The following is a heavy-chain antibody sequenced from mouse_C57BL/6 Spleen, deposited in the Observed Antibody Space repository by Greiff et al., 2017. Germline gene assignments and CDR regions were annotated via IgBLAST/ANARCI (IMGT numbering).Heavy chain of an antibody. CDR2: IDPETGGT. V-gene: IGHV1-15*01. CDR1: GYTFTDYE. D-gene: IGHD1-1*01. Sequence: VQLQQSGAELVRPGASVTLSCKASGYTFTDYEMHWVKQTPVHGLEWIGAIDPETGGTAYNQKFKGKAILTADKSSSTAYMELRSLTSEDSAVYYCTRSEFYYGSSYEVRGYWGQGTTLTVSS. CDR3: TRSEFYYGSSYEVRGY. J-gene: IGHJ2*01.